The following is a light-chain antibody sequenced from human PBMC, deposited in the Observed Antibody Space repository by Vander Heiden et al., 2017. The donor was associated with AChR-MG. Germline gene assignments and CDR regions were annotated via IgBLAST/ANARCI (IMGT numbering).Light chain of an antibody. Sequence: DIQMTQSPSTLSASVGDRVTITCRASQSISSWLAWYQQKPGKAPKLLIYKASSLESGVPSTFSGSGSGTEFTLTISSLQPDDFATYYCQQENSYSSTFGQRTKVEIK. CDR1: QSISSW. V-gene: IGKV1-5*03. CDR3: QQENSYSST. J-gene: IGKJ1*01. CDR2: KAS.